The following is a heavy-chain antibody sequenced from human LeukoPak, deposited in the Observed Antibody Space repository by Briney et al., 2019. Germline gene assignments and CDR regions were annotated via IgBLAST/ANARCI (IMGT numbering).Heavy chain of an antibody. J-gene: IGHJ4*02. V-gene: IGHV3-73*01. CDR1: GFTFSGSA. CDR3: TRRDMVRGVSDY. D-gene: IGHD3-10*01. Sequence: GGSLRLSCAASGFTFSGSAMHWVRQASRKGLEWVGRIRSKANSYATAYAASVKGRFTISRDDSKNTAYLQMNSLKTEDTAVYYCTRRDMVRGVSDYWGQGTLVTVSS. CDR2: IRSKANSYAT.